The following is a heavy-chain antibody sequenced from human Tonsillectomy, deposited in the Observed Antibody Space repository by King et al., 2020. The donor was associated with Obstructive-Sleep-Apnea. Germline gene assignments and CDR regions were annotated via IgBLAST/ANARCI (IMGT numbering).Heavy chain of an antibody. V-gene: IGHV1-2*02. D-gene: IGHD4-17*01. CDR1: GYTFTGYY. Sequence: VQSGAEVKKPGASVKVSCKASGYTFTGYYMHWVRQAPGHGLEWMGWINPNSGGTNYAQNFQGRVTMTRDTSISTAYMELSRLGFDDTAVYYCATVAVATATFFFDYWGQGTLVTVSS. J-gene: IGHJ4*02. CDR3: ATVAVATATFFFDY. CDR2: INPNSGGT.